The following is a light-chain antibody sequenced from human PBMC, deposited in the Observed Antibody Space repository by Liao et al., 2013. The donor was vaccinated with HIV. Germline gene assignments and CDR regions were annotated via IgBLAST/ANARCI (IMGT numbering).Light chain of an antibody. V-gene: IGLV3-21*01. CDR3: QLWDSSSDHPYV. CDR1: NIGGRS. CDR2: YDN. J-gene: IGLJ1*01. Sequence: SYELTQPPSVSVAPGATATITCGGDNIGGRSVHWYQHKAGQAPHLVISYDNDRPSGIPARFSGSNSGNTATLTINRVEAGDEADYYCQLWDSSSDHPYVFGTGTQVTVL.